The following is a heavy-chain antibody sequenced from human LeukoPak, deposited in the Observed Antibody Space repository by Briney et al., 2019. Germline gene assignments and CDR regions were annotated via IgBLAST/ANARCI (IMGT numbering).Heavy chain of an antibody. J-gene: IGHJ6*04. D-gene: IGHD3-22*01. Sequence: TASETLSLTCAVYGGSFSGYYWSWIRQPPGKGLEWIGEINHSGSTNYNPSLKSRVTISVDTSKNQFSLKLSSVTAADTAVYYCARVYDSSGYYWDYYYYYGMDVWGKGTTVTVSS. CDR3: ARVYDSSGYYWDYYYYYGMDV. CDR1: GGSFSGYY. CDR2: INHSGST. V-gene: IGHV4-34*01.